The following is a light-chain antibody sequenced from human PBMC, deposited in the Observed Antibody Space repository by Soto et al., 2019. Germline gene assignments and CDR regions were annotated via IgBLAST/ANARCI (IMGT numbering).Light chain of an antibody. CDR2: DGS. V-gene: IGKV1-33*01. CDR3: QQFDSLPIT. J-gene: IGKJ5*01. Sequence: DLQMTQSPSSLSASVGDRVTITCQASQDITNYLNWYQQKPGKAPRLLVYDGSNLDTGVPSRFSGSGSGTHFSFTISSLHPEDIATYSCQQFDSLPITFGQGTRLEI. CDR1: QDITNY.